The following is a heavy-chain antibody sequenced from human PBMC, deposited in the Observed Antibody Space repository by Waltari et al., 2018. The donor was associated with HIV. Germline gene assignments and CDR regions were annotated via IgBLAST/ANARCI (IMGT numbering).Heavy chain of an antibody. CDR1: GYTFAAFH. Sequence: QVQLVQSAAELKSPGASVQIACRTSGYTFAAFHIHWVRQAPGEGLQWGGWVNPANGATNYAQELQDWVSVTTDRSITTVYLTLKRLRSDDTAVYYCARGESATWANLDFWGQGTVVSVSS. CDR3: ARGESATWANLDF. CDR2: VNPANGAT. J-gene: IGHJ4*01. D-gene: IGHD1-26*01. V-gene: IGHV1-2*04.